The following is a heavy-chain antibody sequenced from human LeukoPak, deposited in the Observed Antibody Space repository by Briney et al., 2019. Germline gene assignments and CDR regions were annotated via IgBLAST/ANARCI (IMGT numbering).Heavy chain of an antibody. D-gene: IGHD2-15*01. CDR2: ISDSGGTT. CDR3: VRGYSFGPYGMDV. CDR1: GFPFSSYV. Sequence: GGSLTLSCSASGFPFSSYVMHWVRQAPGKGLEYVSAISDSGGTTYPPAPVKASFTFPREISKNPLYLQMRRPRAGATAVYFCVRGYSFGPYGMDVWGQGTTVTVSS. V-gene: IGHV3-64D*09. J-gene: IGHJ6*02.